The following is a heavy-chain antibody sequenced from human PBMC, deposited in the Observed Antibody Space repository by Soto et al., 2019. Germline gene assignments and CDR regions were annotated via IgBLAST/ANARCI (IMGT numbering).Heavy chain of an antibody. CDR2: IDWDDDK. J-gene: IGHJ4*02. D-gene: IGHD1-1*01. CDR1: GFSLTTSGVG. V-gene: IGHV2-5*02. Sequence: QITLKESGPTLLKPTQTLTLTCTFSGFSLTTSGVGVGWIRQPPGKALEWLALIDWDDDKRYSPSLKSSLTIPEDTSTNQVVLTMTNIDPVDTATYYCAHLHTSGTPSHFDFWGQGTLVTVSS. CDR3: AHLHTSGTPSHFDF.